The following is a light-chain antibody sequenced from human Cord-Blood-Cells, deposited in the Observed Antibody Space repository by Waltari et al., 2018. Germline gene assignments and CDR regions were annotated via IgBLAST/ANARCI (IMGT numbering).Light chain of an antibody. CDR1: SNDVGGYKY. Sequence: QSALTQPASVSGSPGQSITISCTGNSNDVGGYKYVSWYQQHPGKAPKLMIYDVSNRPSGVSNRFSGSKSGNTASLTISGLQAEDEADYYCSSYTSSSTLVFGGGTKLTVL. CDR2: DVS. J-gene: IGLJ3*02. CDR3: SSYTSSSTLV. V-gene: IGLV2-14*03.